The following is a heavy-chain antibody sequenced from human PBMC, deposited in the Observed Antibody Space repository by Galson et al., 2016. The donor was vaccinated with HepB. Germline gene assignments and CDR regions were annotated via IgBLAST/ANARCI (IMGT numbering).Heavy chain of an antibody. V-gene: IGHV3-48*03. Sequence: SLRLSCAASGFTFRSYGMNWVRQAPGKGLEWVSYTDSSGASVHYADSVKGRFTISRDNAKNSLFLQMNSLRVGDTAVYYCARGGLGYCTGGGCTPFDPWGQGTLVTVSS. CDR1: GFTFRSYG. J-gene: IGHJ5*02. CDR3: ARGGLGYCTGGGCTPFDP. CDR2: TDSSGASV. D-gene: IGHD2-8*02.